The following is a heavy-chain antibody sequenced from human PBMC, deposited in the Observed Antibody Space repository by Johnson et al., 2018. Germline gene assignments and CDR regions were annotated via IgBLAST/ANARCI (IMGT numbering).Heavy chain of an antibody. J-gene: IGHJ6*03. D-gene: IGHD2-15*01. CDR3: ARDGRDIVVVIAPTGAYSYMDV. CDR1: GFTFSSYG. V-gene: IGHV3-30*03. Sequence: QVQLVESGGGVVQPGRSLRLSCAASGFTFSSYGMHWVRQAPGKGLEWVAVISYDGSNKYYADSVKGRFTIPKDNSKNTLYLQRKSPRAEDTAVYYCARDGRDIVVVIAPTGAYSYMDVWGKGTTVTVSS. CDR2: ISYDGSNK.